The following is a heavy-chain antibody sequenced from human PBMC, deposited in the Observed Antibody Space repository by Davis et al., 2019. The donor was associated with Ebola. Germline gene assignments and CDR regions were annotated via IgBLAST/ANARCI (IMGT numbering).Heavy chain of an antibody. J-gene: IGHJ4*02. CDR1: GGSISSYY. CDR3: ARGRTLNDY. V-gene: IGHV4-59*12. D-gene: IGHD3-16*01. CDR2: IYYSGST. Sequence: GSLRLSCTVSGGSISSYYWSWIRQPPGKGLEWIGYIYYSGSTNYNPSLKSRVTISVDTSKNQFSLKLSSVTAADTAVYYCARGRTLNDYWGQGTLVTVSS.